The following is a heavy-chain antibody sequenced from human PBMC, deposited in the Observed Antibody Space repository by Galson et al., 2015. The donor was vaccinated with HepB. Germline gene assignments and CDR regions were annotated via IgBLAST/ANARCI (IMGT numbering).Heavy chain of an antibody. CDR2: IKQGGSEK. Sequence: SLRLSCAASGFIFHDYTMSWVRQAPGKGLEWVANIKQGGSEKYYADSVEGQFTISRDNAKNSLYLQMNSLRPEDTAVYYCARDGISLIAATGKFDYWGQGTLVTVSS. D-gene: IGHD6-13*01. J-gene: IGHJ4*02. CDR1: GFIFHDYT. CDR3: ARDGISLIAATGKFDY. V-gene: IGHV3-7*03.